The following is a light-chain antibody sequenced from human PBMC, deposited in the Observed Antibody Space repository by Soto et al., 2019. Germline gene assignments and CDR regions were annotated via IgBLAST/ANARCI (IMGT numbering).Light chain of an antibody. CDR2: AAS. Sequence: DIQMTQSPSSLSASVGDRVTITCRASQSISSYLNWYQQKPWKAPKLLIYAASSLHSGVPSRFSGSGSGTDFTLTISSLQPEAFATYYCQQSYSTPYTFGQGTKLEIK. CDR3: QQSYSTPYT. V-gene: IGKV1-39*01. CDR1: QSISSY. J-gene: IGKJ2*01.